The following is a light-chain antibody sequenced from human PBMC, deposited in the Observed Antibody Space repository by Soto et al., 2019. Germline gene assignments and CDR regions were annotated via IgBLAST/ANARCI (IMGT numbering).Light chain of an antibody. V-gene: IGKV1-5*03. J-gene: IGKJ1*01. CDR3: QQCNSYPPT. CDR1: QSSSSW. CDR2: KAS. Sequence: DIQMTQSPSTLSASVGDRVTITCRASQSSSSWLAWYQQKPGKAPKVLIYKASNLQSGVPSRCSGSGSGTDFTLTISSLQPDDFATYYCQQCNSYPPTFGQGTTVDIK.